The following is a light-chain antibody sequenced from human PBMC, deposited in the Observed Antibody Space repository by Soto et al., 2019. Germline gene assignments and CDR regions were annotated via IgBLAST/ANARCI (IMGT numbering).Light chain of an antibody. CDR2: GES. V-gene: IGKV3-15*01. Sequence: IVMTQSPGTLSLSPGDSATLSCRASQSVRSNLAWYQQKPGRAPRLLIYGESTRATGVPARLSGSGSETDFTLTISSLQPEDFATYYCQQSYSTPRTCGQGTKVDIK. J-gene: IGKJ1*01. CDR3: QQSYSTPRT. CDR1: QSVRSN.